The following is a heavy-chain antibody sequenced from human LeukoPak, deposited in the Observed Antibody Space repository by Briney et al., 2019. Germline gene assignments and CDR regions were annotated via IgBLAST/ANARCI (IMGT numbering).Heavy chain of an antibody. V-gene: IGHV4-34*01. CDR3: ARGRANWDYDFDF. CDR1: GASFVGRH. J-gene: IGHJ4*02. D-gene: IGHD1-7*01. Sequence: PSETLSLTCAVYGASFVGRHWSWIRQPPGKGLEWLGEASHAGITNCNPSLKSRVSISVDTSKDQFSLKLASVTAADTAIYYCARGRANWDYDFDFWGPGTLVAVSS. CDR2: ASHAGIT.